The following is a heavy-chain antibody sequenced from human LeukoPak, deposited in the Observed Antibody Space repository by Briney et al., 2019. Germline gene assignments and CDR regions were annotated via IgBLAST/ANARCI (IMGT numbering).Heavy chain of an antibody. CDR3: AREGGSSRNFDY. D-gene: IGHD6-13*01. CDR2: IFSSGII. J-gene: IGHJ4*02. V-gene: IGHV4-4*07. Sequence: SETLSLTCNVSGASISSDFWSWIRQPAGKGLEWVERIFSSGIINYNPSLKSRLTMSVDTAKNQFSLNLSSVTAADTAVYYCAREGGSSRNFDYWGQGTLVTVSS. CDR1: GASISSDF.